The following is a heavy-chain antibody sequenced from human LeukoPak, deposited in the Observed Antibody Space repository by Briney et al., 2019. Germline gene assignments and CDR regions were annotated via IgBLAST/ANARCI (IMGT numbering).Heavy chain of an antibody. Sequence: PGGSLRLSCAASGFTFSDYYMSWIRQAPGRGLEWVSYISSSGSTIYYADSVKGRFTISRDNAKNSLYLQMNSLRAEDTAVYYCARCEYGSEDNWFDPWGQGTLVTVSS. D-gene: IGHD3-10*01. CDR1: GFTFSDYY. CDR2: ISSSGSTI. CDR3: ARCEYGSEDNWFDP. V-gene: IGHV3-11*01. J-gene: IGHJ5*02.